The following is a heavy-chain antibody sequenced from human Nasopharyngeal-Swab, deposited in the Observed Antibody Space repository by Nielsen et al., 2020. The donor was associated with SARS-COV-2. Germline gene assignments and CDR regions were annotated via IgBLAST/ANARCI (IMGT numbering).Heavy chain of an antibody. CDR3: ARVGSFGPYWYFDL. CDR1: GYRYTSYG. V-gene: IGHV1-18*01. Sequence: ASVKVSCKASGYRYTSYGSSWVRQVPRQGLEWMGWIGVYNYKTDYAQKFQGRLSVTTEISTSTVYMDLTNLRSDDTAVYYCARVGSFGPYWYFDLWGRGTLVIVSS. CDR2: IGVYNYKT. J-gene: IGHJ2*01. D-gene: IGHD3-10*01.